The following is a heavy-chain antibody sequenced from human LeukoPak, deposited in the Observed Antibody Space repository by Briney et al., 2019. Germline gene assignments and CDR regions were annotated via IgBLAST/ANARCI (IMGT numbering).Heavy chain of an antibody. CDR2: IKQDGGEK. J-gene: IGHJ4*02. CDR3: ARVRYGDYFDY. D-gene: IGHD4-17*01. Sequence: GGSLRLSCAASGFTFSGYWVSWVRQAPGKGLEWVANIKQDGGEKYYVDSVKGRFTISRDNAENSLYLQMNSLRAEDTAVYYCARVRYGDYFDYWGQGTLVTVSS. V-gene: IGHV3-7*05. CDR1: GFTFSGYW.